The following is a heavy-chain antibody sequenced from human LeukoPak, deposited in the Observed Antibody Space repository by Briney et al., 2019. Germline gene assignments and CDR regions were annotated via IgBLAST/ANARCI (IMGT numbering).Heavy chain of an antibody. J-gene: IGHJ4*02. CDR3: AKDHLPGIVVADRDY. V-gene: IGHV3-23*01. CDR2: ISGSGGTT. CDR1: GFTFSSNW. Sequence: GGSLRLSCAASGFTFSSNWMSWVRQAPGKGLEWVSAISGSGGTTYYADSVKGRFTISRDNSKNTLYLQINSLRAEDTAVYYCAKDHLPGIVVADRDYWGQGTLVTVSS. D-gene: IGHD6-19*01.